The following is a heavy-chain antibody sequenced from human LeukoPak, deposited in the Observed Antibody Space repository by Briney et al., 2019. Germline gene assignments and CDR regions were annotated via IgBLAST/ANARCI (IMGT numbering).Heavy chain of an antibody. CDR3: ASGIDYYDSSGYYASSVPLDF. D-gene: IGHD3-22*01. Sequence: SETLSLTCTISGGSINNYYWTWIRQPPGKGLEWIGFIYYSGSTNYNPSLKSRVAISIDTSKKEFLLKLNSVTVADTAVYYCASGIDYYDSSGYYASSVPLDFWGQGILVTVSS. V-gene: IGHV4-59*01. CDR1: GGSINNYY. J-gene: IGHJ4*02. CDR2: IYYSGST.